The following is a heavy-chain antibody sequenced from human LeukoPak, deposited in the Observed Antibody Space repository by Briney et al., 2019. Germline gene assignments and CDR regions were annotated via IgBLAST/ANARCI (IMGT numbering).Heavy chain of an antibody. Sequence: GESLKISCKGSGYSFTCYWIGWVRQTPGKGLEWIGINQPGDSDTRYSPSFQGKVTISAHKSISTAYLPWSCLKAAHAAMYHCASGYSYGYAMDYWGEGGLGTVSS. CDR2: NQPGDSDT. V-gene: IGHV5-51*01. D-gene: IGHD5-18*01. CDR3: ASGYSYGYAMDY. CDR1: GYSFTCYW. J-gene: IGHJ4*02.